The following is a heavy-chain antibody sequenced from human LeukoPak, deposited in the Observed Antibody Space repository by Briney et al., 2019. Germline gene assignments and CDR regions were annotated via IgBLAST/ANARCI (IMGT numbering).Heavy chain of an antibody. Sequence: GGSLRLSCAASGFTFSSYWMHWVRQVPGKGLVWVSRINSDGSSTSYADSVKGRFTISRDNAKNTLYVQMNSLRAEDTAVYYCAKDPYGTRYFDYWGQGTLVTVSS. J-gene: IGHJ4*02. D-gene: IGHD2-2*01. CDR2: INSDGSST. V-gene: IGHV3-74*01. CDR3: AKDPYGTRYFDY. CDR1: GFTFSSYW.